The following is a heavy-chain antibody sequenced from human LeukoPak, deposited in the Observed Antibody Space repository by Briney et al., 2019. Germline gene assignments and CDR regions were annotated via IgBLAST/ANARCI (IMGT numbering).Heavy chain of an antibody. CDR2: IYYSGST. CDR1: GGSISSSSYY. Sequence: PSETLSLTCTVSGGSISSSSYYWGWIRQPPGKGLEWIGSIYYSGSTYYNPSLKSRVTISVDTSKNQFSLKLSSVTAADTAVYYCARHIYSSGWYGRYYYYMDVWGKGTSVTVSS. V-gene: IGHV4-39*01. D-gene: IGHD6-13*01. CDR3: ARHIYSSGWYGRYYYYMDV. J-gene: IGHJ6*03.